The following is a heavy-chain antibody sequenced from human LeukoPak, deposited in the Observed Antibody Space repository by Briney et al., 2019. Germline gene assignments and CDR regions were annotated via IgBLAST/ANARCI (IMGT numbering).Heavy chain of an antibody. J-gene: IGHJ5*02. CDR3: ARGGALIVATRGVSWFDP. D-gene: IGHD5-12*01. V-gene: IGHV1-2*02. Sequence: ASVKVSCKASGYTFTGYYMHWVRQAPGQGLEWMGWINPNSGGTNYAQKFQGRVTVTRDTSNSTAYMELSRLRSDDTAVYYCARGGALIVATRGVSWFDPWGQGTLVTVSS. CDR2: INPNSGGT. CDR1: GYTFTGYY.